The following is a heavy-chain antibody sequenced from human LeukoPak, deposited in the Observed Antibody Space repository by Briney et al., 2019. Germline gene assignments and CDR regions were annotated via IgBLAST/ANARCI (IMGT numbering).Heavy chain of an antibody. Sequence: GGSLRLSCVASGFTFGKYWMSWVRQAPGKGLEWVANIKLDGSEKNYVDSVKGRFTISRDNTKNSLYLQMNSLRVEDTAVFYCSRDQYDTWSRRGNFDSWGQGTLVIVSS. CDR3: SRDQYDTWSRRGNFDS. CDR2: IKLDGSEK. J-gene: IGHJ4*02. CDR1: GFTFGKYW. V-gene: IGHV3-7*03. D-gene: IGHD3-3*01.